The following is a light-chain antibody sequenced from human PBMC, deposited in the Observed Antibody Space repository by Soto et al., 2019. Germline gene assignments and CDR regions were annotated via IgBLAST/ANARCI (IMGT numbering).Light chain of an antibody. CDR2: GAS. CDR1: QSVSSSY. CDR3: QQYGSSPLLP. J-gene: IGKJ4*01. Sequence: IGLTQSPGTLSLSPGERATLSCRASQSVSSSYLAWYQQKPGQAPRLLIYGASSRATGIPDRFSGSGSGTDFTLTISRLEPEDFAVYYCQQYGSSPLLPFGGGTKVAIK. V-gene: IGKV3-20*01.